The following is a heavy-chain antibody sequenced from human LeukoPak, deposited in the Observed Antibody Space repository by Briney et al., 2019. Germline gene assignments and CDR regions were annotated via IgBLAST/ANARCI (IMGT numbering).Heavy chain of an antibody. Sequence: SVKLSCTVSGGTFSSYAISWVRQAPGQGLEWMGRILPILGIANYAQQFQGRVTIIADKSTSTAYLELSSLRSEDTAVYYCARDCRDGLDDWGQGTLVTVSS. D-gene: IGHD5-24*01. CDR3: ARDCRDGLDD. V-gene: IGHV1-69*04. CDR1: GGTFSSYA. J-gene: IGHJ4*02. CDR2: ILPILGIA.